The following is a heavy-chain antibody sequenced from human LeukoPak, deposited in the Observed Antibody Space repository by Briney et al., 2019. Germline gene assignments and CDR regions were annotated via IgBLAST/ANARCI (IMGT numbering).Heavy chain of an antibody. CDR2: INSDGSST. CDR1: GFTFSSYW. Sequence: AGGSLRLSCAASGFTFSSYWMHWVRQAPGKGLVWVSRINSDGSSTSYADSVKGRFTISRDNAKNTLYLQMNSLRAEDTAVYYCASGYSHGYFGYWGQGTLVTVSS. CDR3: ASGYSHGYFGY. J-gene: IGHJ4*02. D-gene: IGHD5-18*01. V-gene: IGHV3-74*01.